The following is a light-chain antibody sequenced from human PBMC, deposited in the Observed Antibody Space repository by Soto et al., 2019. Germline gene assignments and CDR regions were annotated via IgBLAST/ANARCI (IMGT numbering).Light chain of an antibody. CDR1: SSDVGGYNY. CDR2: EVS. Sequence: QSALTQPASVSGSPGQSITISCTGTSSDVGGYNYVSWYQQHPGKAPKLMIYEVSNRPSGGSNRFSGSKSGNTASLTISGLQAEDEADYYCSSYTSSITLVFGGGTKVTVL. V-gene: IGLV2-14*01. CDR3: SSYTSSITLV. J-gene: IGLJ2*01.